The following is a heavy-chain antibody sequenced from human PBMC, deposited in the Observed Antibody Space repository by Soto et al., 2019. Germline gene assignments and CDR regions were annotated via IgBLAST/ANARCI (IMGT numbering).Heavy chain of an antibody. J-gene: IGHJ4*02. CDR2: FYYSGNT. CDR3: AARHCSGGSCYHFYFEY. CDR1: GDSISSGSAY. Sequence: PSETLSLTCTVSGDSISSGSAYWGWVRQPPGKGLEWIGSFYYSGNTHYNPSLKSRATISVDTSKDQFSLKLSSVTATDRAVYYCAARHCSGGSCYHFYFEYWGQGTLVTVSS. V-gene: IGHV4-39*01. D-gene: IGHD2-15*01.